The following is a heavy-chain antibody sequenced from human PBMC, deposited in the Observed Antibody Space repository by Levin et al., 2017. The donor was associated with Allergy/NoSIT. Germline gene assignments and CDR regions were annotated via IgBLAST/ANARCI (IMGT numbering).Heavy chain of an antibody. D-gene: IGHD3-22*01. CDR2: IIPNSGST. Sequence: GESLKISCKASGYVLSGQYLHWVRQAPGQGLEWMGRIIPNSGSTNYAWRFQGRVTMTRDTSINTAYMQLTKLKSDDTAVYYCARDLRQRYDSSSYSAQRDAFDLWGQGTMVTVSS. J-gene: IGHJ3*01. V-gene: IGHV1-2*06. CDR3: ARDLRQRYDSSSYSAQRDAFDL. CDR1: GYVLSGQY.